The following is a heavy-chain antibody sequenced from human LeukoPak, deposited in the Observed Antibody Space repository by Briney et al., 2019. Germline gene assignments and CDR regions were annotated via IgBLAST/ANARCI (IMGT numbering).Heavy chain of an antibody. CDR1: GFTFSIFS. Sequence: GVSLRLSCAASGFTFSIFSVNWVRQARGKGLVWVSSISSSSSYIYYADSVKGRFTISRDNAKNSLYLQMNSLRAEDTAVYYCARAPPIASCFDYWGQGTLVTVSS. CDR2: ISSSSSYI. J-gene: IGHJ4*02. V-gene: IGHV3-21*01. D-gene: IGHD2-21*01. CDR3: ARAPPIASCFDY.